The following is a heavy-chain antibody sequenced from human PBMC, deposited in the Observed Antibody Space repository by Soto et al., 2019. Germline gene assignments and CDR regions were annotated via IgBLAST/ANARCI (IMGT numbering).Heavy chain of an antibody. J-gene: IGHJ6*04. CDR1: GFTFSSYS. CDR2: ISSSSTYI. D-gene: IGHD1-7*01. CDR3: ASNKRNYGASGDYYGMDV. Sequence: GGSLRLSCAASGFTFSSYSMNWVRQAPGKGLEWVSSISSSSTYIYYADSVKGRFTISRDNAKNSLHLQMNSLRAEDTALYYCASNKRNYGASGDYYGMDVWGEGTTVTVSS. V-gene: IGHV3-21*01.